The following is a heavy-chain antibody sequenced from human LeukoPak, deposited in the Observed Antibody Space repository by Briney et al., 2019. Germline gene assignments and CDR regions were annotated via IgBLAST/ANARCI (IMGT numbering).Heavy chain of an antibody. V-gene: IGHV3-48*01. Sequence: GGSLRLSCAASGFTFSSYSMNWVRQAPGKGLEWVSYISSSSSTIYYADSVKGRFTISRDNAKNSLYLQMNSLRAEDTAVYYCARESLRDAFDIWGQGTMVTVSS. CDR1: GFTFSSYS. J-gene: IGHJ3*02. CDR3: ARESLRDAFDI. CDR2: ISSSSSTI.